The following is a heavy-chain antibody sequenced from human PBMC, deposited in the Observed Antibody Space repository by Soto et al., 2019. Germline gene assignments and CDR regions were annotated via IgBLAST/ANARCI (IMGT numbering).Heavy chain of an antibody. CDR3: ARDLTGINYAINDAFDI. CDR1: GYTFISYY. D-gene: IGHD1-20*01. J-gene: IGHJ3*02. Sequence: GASVKVSCKASGYTFISYYIHWVRQAPGQGLEWMGRINPSGGSTSYAQKFQGRVTMTRDTSTSTVYMELSSLISEDTAVYYCARDLTGINYAINDAFDIWG. V-gene: IGHV1-46*01. CDR2: INPSGGST.